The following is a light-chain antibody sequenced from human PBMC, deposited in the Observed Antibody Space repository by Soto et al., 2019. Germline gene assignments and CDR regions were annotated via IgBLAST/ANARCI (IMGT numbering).Light chain of an antibody. CDR3: QQYNNWPWT. J-gene: IGKJ1*01. CDR2: GAS. Sequence: EIVMTQSPATLSVSPGERATLSCRASQNVSSNLAWYQQKSGQAPRLLIYGASTRATGIPARFSGSGSGTEFTLTISSLQSEDFAVYYCQQYNNWPWTFGHGTKVEIK. V-gene: IGKV3-15*01. CDR1: QNVSSN.